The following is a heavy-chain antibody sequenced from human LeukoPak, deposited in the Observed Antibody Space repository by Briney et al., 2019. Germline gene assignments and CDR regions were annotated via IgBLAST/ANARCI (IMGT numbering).Heavy chain of an antibody. CDR1: GFTFSSYG. CDR3: ARGGIAVAGPLYYFDY. J-gene: IGHJ4*02. D-gene: IGHD6-19*01. V-gene: IGHV3-30*19. CDR2: ISYDGSNK. Sequence: GRSLRLSCAASGFTFSSYGMHWVRQAPGKGLEWVAVISYDGSNKYYADSVKGRFTISRDNSKNTLYLQMNSLRAEDTAVYYCARGGIAVAGPLYYFDYWGQGTLVTVSS.